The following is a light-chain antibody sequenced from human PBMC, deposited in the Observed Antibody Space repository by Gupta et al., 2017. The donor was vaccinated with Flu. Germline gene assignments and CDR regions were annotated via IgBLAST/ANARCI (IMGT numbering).Light chain of an antibody. Sequence: SYDLTQPPSVSVSPGQTARITCSGDAVPKQYSYWYQQKPGQAPVLVMSKDTERPSGIPERFSGSSSGTTVTLTITGVQAEDEADYYCQSADNSGSYFVFGGGTKLT. CDR3: QSADNSGSYFV. J-gene: IGLJ3*02. CDR2: KDT. CDR1: AVPKQY. V-gene: IGLV3-25*02.